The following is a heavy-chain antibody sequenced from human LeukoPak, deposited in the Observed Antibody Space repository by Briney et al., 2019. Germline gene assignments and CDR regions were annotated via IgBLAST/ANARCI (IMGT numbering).Heavy chain of an antibody. Sequence: GGSLRLSCAASGFTFSSYEMNWVRQAPGKGLEWVSYISSSGSTIYYADSVKGRFTISRDNAKNSLYLQMNSLRAEDTAAYYCARDLYGSGSSPYTFNYGMDVWGQGTTVTVSS. D-gene: IGHD3-10*01. CDR1: GFTFSSYE. V-gene: IGHV3-48*03. CDR2: ISSSGSTI. CDR3: ARDLYGSGSSPYTFNYGMDV. J-gene: IGHJ6*02.